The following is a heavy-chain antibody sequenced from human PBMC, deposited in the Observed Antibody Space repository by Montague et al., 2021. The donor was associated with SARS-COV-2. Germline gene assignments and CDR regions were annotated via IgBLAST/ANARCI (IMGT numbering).Heavy chain of an antibody. CDR2: IWYDGSNK. CDR1: GFTFSSYG. D-gene: IGHD6-19*01. Sequence: SLRLSCAASGFTFSSYGMHWVRQAPGKGLEWVAIIWYDGSNKYYADSVKGRFTISRDNSKNTLYLQMNSLRAEDTAVYYCARDLGAVAGGYYYYYGMDVWGQGTTVTVSS. CDR3: ARDLGAVAGGYYYYYGMDV. J-gene: IGHJ6*02. V-gene: IGHV3-33*01.